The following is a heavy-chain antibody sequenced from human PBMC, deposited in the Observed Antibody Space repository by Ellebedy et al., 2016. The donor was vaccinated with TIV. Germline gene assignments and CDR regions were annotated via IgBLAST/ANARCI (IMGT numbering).Heavy chain of an antibody. CDR1: GFTFSSYS. V-gene: IGHV3-21*01. Sequence: GESLKISCAASGFTFSSYSMNWVRQAPGKGLEWVPSISGSSSYIYYADSVKGRFIISRDNAKNSLYLQMNSLRVGDTAVYYCARYPGTIVVVPAANWFDPWGQGTLVTVSS. CDR3: ARYPGTIVVVPAANWFDP. J-gene: IGHJ5*02. D-gene: IGHD2-2*01. CDR2: ISGSSSYI.